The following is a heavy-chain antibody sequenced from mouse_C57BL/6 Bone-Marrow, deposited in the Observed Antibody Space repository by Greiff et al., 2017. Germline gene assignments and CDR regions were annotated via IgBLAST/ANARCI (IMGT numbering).Heavy chain of an antibody. CDR1: GFTFSSYA. V-gene: IGHV5-4*03. CDR2: ISDGGSYT. J-gene: IGHJ2*01. CDR3: ARIYYYGLFDY. D-gene: IGHD1-1*01. Sequence: EVKLVESGGGLVKPGGSLKLSCAASGFTFSSYAMSWVRQTPDKRLEWVATISDGGSYTYYPDNVKGRFTIARDNAKNNLYLQMSHLKSEDTAMYYCARIYYYGLFDYWGQGTTLTVSS.